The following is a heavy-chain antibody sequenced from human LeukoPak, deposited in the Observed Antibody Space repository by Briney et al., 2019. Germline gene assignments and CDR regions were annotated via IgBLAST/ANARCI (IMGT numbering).Heavy chain of an antibody. J-gene: IGHJ4*02. Sequence: PSETLSLTCNVSGASLSNYYWTWIRQPAGRGLEWIGRAYSSGSTNYNPSLESRVTMSVDTSKNQFSLKLSSVTAADTAVYYCARDRRGSSGWYSDFDYWGQGTLVTVSS. CDR1: GASLSNYY. CDR3: ARDRRGSSGWYSDFDY. V-gene: IGHV4-4*07. D-gene: IGHD6-19*01. CDR2: AYSSGST.